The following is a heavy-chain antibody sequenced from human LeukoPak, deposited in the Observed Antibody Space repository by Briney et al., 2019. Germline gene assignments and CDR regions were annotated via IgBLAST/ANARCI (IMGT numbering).Heavy chain of an antibody. V-gene: IGHV3-30*18. CDR3: AKLPGRAADY. Sequence: GGSLRLSCATSGFTFSNYWMCWVRQAPGKGLEWVAVISYDGSNKYYADSVKGRFTISRDNSKNTLYLQMNSLRAEDTAVYYCAKLPGRAADYWGQGTLVTVSS. CDR1: GFTFSNYW. J-gene: IGHJ4*02. CDR2: ISYDGSNK.